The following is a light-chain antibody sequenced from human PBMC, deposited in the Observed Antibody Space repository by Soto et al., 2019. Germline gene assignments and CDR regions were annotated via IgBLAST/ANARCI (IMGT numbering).Light chain of an antibody. J-gene: IGKJ1*01. Sequence: IQMTQSPSTLSGSLGERGTITCRASQTISSWLAWYQQKPGKAPKLLIYKASTLKSGVPSRFSGSGSGTEFTLTISSLQPDDFATYYCQHYNSYSEALGQGTNVDI. CDR1: QTISSW. CDR3: QHYNSYSEA. V-gene: IGKV1-5*03. CDR2: KAS.